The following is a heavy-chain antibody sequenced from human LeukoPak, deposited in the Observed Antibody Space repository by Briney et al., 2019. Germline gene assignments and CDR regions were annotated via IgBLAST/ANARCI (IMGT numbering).Heavy chain of an antibody. V-gene: IGHV1-46*01. CDR2: INPSGGST. CDR1: GYTFTSYY. J-gene: IGHJ4*02. Sequence: GASVKVSCKASGYTFTSYYMHWVRQAPGQGLEWMGIINPSGGSTSYAQKFQGRVTMTRDTSTSTVYMELSSLRSEDTAVYYCARDYGIAARRGPTDYWGQGTLVTVSS. D-gene: IGHD6-6*01. CDR3: ARDYGIAARRGPTDY.